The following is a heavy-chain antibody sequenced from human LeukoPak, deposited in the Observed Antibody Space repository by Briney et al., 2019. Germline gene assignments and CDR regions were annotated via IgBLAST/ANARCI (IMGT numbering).Heavy chain of an antibody. J-gene: IGHJ4*02. D-gene: IGHD5-18*01. CDR2: IIPIVGAA. CDR1: GGTFSSYD. V-gene: IGHV1-69*06. CDR3: VTGFTTMAVDYFDY. Sequence: SVNVSYKASGGTFSSYDISWVRQAPGQGLESMGGIIPIVGAANYAQKFQGRVTMTEDTSIDTAYMELSSLRSEDTAVYYCVTGFTTMAVDYFDYWGQGTLVTVSP.